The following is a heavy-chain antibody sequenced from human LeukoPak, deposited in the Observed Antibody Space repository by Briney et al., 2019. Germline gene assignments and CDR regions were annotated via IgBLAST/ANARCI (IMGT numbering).Heavy chain of an antibody. D-gene: IGHD3-10*01. V-gene: IGHV3-7*01. Sequence: GGSLRLSCAASGFTFSSYWMSWVRQAPGKGLEWVANIKQDGSEKYYVDSVKGRLTISRDNAKNSLYLQMNSLRAEDTAVYYCASSRGAYGSGSYEDVWGQGTTVTVSS. J-gene: IGHJ6*02. CDR2: IKQDGSEK. CDR1: GFTFSSYW. CDR3: ASSRGAYGSGSYEDV.